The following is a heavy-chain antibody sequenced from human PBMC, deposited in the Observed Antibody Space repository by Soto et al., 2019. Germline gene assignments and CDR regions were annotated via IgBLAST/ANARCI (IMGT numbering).Heavy chain of an antibody. Sequence: SETLSLTCTVSGGSISSYYWSWIRQPPGKGLEWIGYIYYSGSTNYNPSLKSRVTISVDTSKNQFSLKLGSVTAADTAVYYCARGSEWLIAYFDYWGQGTLVTVSS. CDR2: IYYSGST. CDR1: GGSISSYY. V-gene: IGHV4-59*01. D-gene: IGHD3-3*01. CDR3: ARGSEWLIAYFDY. J-gene: IGHJ4*02.